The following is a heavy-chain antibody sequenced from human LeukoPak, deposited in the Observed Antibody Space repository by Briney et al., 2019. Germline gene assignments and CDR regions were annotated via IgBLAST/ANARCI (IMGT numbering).Heavy chain of an antibody. Sequence: APVKVSRKASGYTFSDNYIHWVRQAPGQGLEWMGWINPHSGGTNYGENFQGRVTLTRDTSISTAYMDLSSLISDDTAVYYCAREFLRVTDFEIWGQGAMVTVSS. J-gene: IGHJ3*02. V-gene: IGHV1-2*02. CDR2: INPHSGGT. CDR3: AREFLRVTDFEI. D-gene: IGHD2-21*02. CDR1: GYTFSDNY.